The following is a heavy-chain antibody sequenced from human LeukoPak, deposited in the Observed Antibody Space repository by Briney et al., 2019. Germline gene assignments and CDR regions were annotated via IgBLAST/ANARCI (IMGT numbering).Heavy chain of an antibody. D-gene: IGHD2-21*02. J-gene: IGHJ4*02. CDR1: GFTFSNYW. CDR3: ARDRGDYYFDY. CDR2: IKQDGSEK. V-gene: IGHV3-7*03. Sequence: HPGGSLRLSCAASGFTFSNYWMSWVRQAPGKGLEWVVNIKQDGSEKYYMDSVKGRFTISRDNAKNSLFLRMNSLRVEDTAVYYCARDRGDYYFDYWGQGILVTVSS.